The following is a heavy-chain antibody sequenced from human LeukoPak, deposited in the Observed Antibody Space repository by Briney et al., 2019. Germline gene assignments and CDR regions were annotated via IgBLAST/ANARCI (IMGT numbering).Heavy chain of an antibody. J-gene: IGHJ3*02. V-gene: IGHV4-59*01. D-gene: IGHD1-26*01. CDR3: ARGKRIVGATDDAFDI. Sequence: SETLSLTCTVSGGSISSYYWSWIRQPPGKGLEWIGYIDYSGSTNYNPSLKSRVTISVDTSKNQFSLKLSSVTAADTAVYYCARGKRIVGATDDAFDIWGQGTMVTVSS. CDR2: IDYSGST. CDR1: GGSISSYY.